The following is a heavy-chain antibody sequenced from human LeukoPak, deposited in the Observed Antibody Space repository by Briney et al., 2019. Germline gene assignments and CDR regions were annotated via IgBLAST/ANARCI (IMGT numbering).Heavy chain of an antibody. CDR2: ILYDGSNK. CDR3: AKDGRGWVGEVLLEN. D-gene: IGHD3-10*01. V-gene: IGHV3-30*02. J-gene: IGHJ4*02. Sequence: GGSLRLSCAASGFTFSTYGMHWVRQAPGKGLEWVSFILYDGSNKYYTDSVKGRFTISRDNYKNTLYLQKNSLRSEDTAMYYCAKDGRGWVGEVLLENWGPGTLVTVSS. CDR1: GFTFSTYG.